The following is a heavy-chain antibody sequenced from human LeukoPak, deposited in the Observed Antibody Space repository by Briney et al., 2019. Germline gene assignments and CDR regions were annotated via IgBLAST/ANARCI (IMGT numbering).Heavy chain of an antibody. CDR3: AKDRGIISDY. Sequence: GGSLRLSCAASGFTFSSYAMSWVRQAPGKGLEWVSAISGSGGGTYYADSVKGRFTISRDNSKNTLYLQMNSLRVEDTAVYYCAKDRGIISDYWGQGTLVTVSS. J-gene: IGHJ4*02. CDR2: ISGSGGGT. V-gene: IGHV3-23*01. CDR1: GFTFSSYA. D-gene: IGHD3-10*01.